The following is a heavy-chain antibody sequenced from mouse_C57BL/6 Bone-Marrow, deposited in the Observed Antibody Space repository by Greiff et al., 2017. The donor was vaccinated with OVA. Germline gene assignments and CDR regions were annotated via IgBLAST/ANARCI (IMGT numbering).Heavy chain of an antibody. Sequence: VQLQQPGAELVKPGASVKLSCKASGYTFTSYWMQWVKQRPGQGLEWIGEIDPSDSYTNYNQTFKGKATLTVDTSSSTAYMQLSSLTSEDSAVYYCARGGCIPWFAYWGQGTLVTVSA. CDR1: GYTFTSYW. CDR3: ARGGCIPWFAY. V-gene: IGHV1-50*01. J-gene: IGHJ3*01. CDR2: IDPSDSYT.